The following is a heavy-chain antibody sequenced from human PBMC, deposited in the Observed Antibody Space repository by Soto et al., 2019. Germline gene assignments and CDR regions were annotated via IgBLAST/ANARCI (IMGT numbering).Heavy chain of an antibody. Sequence: SVKVSGKASGGTFRSYSISWVRRAPGQVLEWMGGIIPMFDITNYAQKFQGRFTITTDESTSTAYMELRSLGSDDTAVYYCARPDVGGYSSNHHYYYALDVWGQGTTVTVS. CDR2: IIPMFDIT. CDR3: ARPDVGGYSSNHHYYYALDV. J-gene: IGHJ6*02. CDR1: GGTFRSYS. D-gene: IGHD1-26*01. V-gene: IGHV1-69*05.